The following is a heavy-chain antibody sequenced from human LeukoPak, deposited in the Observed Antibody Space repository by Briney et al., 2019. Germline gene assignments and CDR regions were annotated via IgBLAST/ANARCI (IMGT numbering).Heavy chain of an antibody. CDR2: INPNSGGT. J-gene: IGHJ4*02. V-gene: IGHV1-2*02. CDR3: ARGDYGSGSSYFDY. CDR1: GYTFTGYY. Sequence: GASVKVSCKASGYTFTGYYMHWVRQAPGQGLEWMGWINPNSGGTNYAQKFQGRVTMTRDTSISTAYMELRSLRSDDTAVYYCARGDYGSGSSYFDYWGQGTLVTVSS. D-gene: IGHD3-10*01.